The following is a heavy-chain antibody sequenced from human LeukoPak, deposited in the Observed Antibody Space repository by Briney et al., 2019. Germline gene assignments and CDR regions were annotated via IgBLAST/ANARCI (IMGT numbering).Heavy chain of an antibody. CDR2: INPNSGGT. J-gene: IGHJ5*02. CDR3: ARELGIAAAGTWNWFDP. V-gene: IGHV1-2*02. Sequence: GASVKVPCKASGYTFTGYYMHWVRQAPGQGLEWMGWINPNSGGTNYAQKFQGRVTMTRDTSISTAYMELSRLRSDDTAVYYCARELGIAAAGTWNWFDPWGQGTLVTVSS. D-gene: IGHD6-13*01. CDR1: GYTFTGYY.